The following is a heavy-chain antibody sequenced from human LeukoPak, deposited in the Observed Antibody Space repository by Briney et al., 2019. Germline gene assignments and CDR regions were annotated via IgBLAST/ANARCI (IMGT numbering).Heavy chain of an antibody. D-gene: IGHD6-13*01. Sequence: GGSLRLSCAASGFTFSSYAMSWVRQAPGKGLEWVSGISWNSGGIGYADSVKDRFTISRDNAKNSLYLQMNSLRTEDTAFYYCAKDTSAGYSNSWSDSWGQGTLVTVSS. CDR2: ISWNSGGI. CDR1: GFTFSSYA. CDR3: AKDTSAGYSNSWSDS. J-gene: IGHJ5*01. V-gene: IGHV3-9*01.